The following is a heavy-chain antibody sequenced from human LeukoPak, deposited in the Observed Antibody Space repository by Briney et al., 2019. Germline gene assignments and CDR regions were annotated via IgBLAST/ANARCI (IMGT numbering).Heavy chain of an antibody. CDR2: INHSGST. D-gene: IGHD6-13*01. CDR1: GGSFSGYY. Sequence: SETLSLTCAVYGGSFSGYYWSWIRQPPGKGLEWIGEINHSGSTNYNPSLKSRVTISVDTSKNQFSLKLSSVTAADTAVYYCARGFLLGSSSWYTTRYYFDYWGQGTLVTVSS. V-gene: IGHV4-34*01. J-gene: IGHJ4*02. CDR3: ARGFLLGSSSWYTTRYYFDY.